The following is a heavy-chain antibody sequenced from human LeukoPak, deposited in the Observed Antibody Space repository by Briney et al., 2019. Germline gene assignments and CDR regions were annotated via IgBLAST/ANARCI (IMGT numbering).Heavy chain of an antibody. V-gene: IGHV4-59*01. CDR3: ARVNKDSSGWYDGFDY. CDR2: IYYSGST. J-gene: IGHJ4*02. Sequence: SETPSLTCTVSGGSISSYYWSWIWQPPGKGLEWIGYIYYSGSTNYNPSLKSRVTISVDTSKNQFSLKLSSVTAADTAVYYCARVNKDSSGWYDGFDYWGQGTLVTVSS. D-gene: IGHD6-19*01. CDR1: GGSISSYY.